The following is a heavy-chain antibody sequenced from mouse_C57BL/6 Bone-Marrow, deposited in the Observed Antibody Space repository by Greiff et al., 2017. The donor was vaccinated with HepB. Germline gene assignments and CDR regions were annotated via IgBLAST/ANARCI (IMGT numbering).Heavy chain of an antibody. CDR1: GFNIKDDY. Sequence: EVQLQQSGAELVRPGASVKLSCTASGFNIKDDYMHWVKQRPEQGLEWIGWIDPENGDTEYASKFQGKATITAETSSNTAYLQLSSLTSEDTAVYYCTFYGNYPYFDYWGQGTTLTVSS. V-gene: IGHV14-4*01. CDR2: IDPENGDT. J-gene: IGHJ2*01. D-gene: IGHD2-1*01. CDR3: TFYGNYPYFDY.